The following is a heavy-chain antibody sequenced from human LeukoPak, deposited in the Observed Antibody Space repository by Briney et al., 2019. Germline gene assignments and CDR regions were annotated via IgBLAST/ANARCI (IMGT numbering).Heavy chain of an antibody. CDR3: ARDLGLKLAPSPSYSYSSYYMDV. CDR1: GYTFTGYY. J-gene: IGHJ6*03. D-gene: IGHD3-16*01. Sequence: ASVKVSCKASGYTFTGYYMHWVRQAPGQGLEWMGWINPNSGGTNYAQKFQGRVTMTRDTSITTAYMELRRLRSDDTAVYYCARDLGLKLAPSPSYSYSSYYMDVWAKGTTVTFSS. V-gene: IGHV1-2*02. CDR2: INPNSGGT.